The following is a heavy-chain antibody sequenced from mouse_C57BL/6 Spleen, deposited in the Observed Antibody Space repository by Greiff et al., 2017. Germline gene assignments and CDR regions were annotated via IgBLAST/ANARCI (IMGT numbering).Heavy chain of an antibody. V-gene: IGHV1-55*01. CDR3: ARYVLSFYYFDY. CDR1: GYTFTSYW. CDR2: IYPGSGST. D-gene: IGHD1-1*02. Sequence: QVQLQQPGAELVKPGASVKMSCKASGYTFTSYWITWVKQRPGQGLEWIGDIYPGSGSTNYNEKFKSKATLTVDTSSSTAYMQLSSLTSEDSAVYYCARYVLSFYYFDYWGQGTTLTVSS. J-gene: IGHJ2*01.